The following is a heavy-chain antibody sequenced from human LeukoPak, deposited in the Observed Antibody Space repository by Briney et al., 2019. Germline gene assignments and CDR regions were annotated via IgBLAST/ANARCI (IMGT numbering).Heavy chain of an antibody. CDR3: ARWWGDYGDYVADY. Sequence: ASVKVSCKASGYTFTGYYMHWVRQAPGQGLEWMGWIIPNSGGTNYAQKFQGRVTMTRDTSISTAYMELSRLRSDDTAVYYCARWWGDYGDYVADYWGQGTLVTVSS. CDR1: GYTFTGYY. V-gene: IGHV1-2*02. J-gene: IGHJ4*02. CDR2: IIPNSGGT. D-gene: IGHD4-17*01.